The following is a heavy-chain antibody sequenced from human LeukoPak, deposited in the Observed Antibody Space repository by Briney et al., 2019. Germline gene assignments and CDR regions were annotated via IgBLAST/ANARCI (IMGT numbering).Heavy chain of an antibody. CDR3: VKSEGLY. CDR1: GFTFSSYA. J-gene: IGHJ4*02. CDR2: SSSNGGST. Sequence: PGGSLRLSCSASGFTFSSYAMHWVRQAPGKGLEYVSASSSNGGSTYYADSVKGRFTISRDNFKNTLYLQMSSLRAEDTAAYYCVKSEGLYWGQGTLVTVSS. V-gene: IGHV3-64D*06.